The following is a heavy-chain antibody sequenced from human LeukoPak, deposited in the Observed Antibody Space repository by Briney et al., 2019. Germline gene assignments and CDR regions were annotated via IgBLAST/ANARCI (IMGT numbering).Heavy chain of an antibody. Sequence: PSETLSLTCTVSGGSISSYYWSWIRQPPGKGLEWIGYIYHSGSTNYNPSLKSRVTISVDTSKNQFSLKLSSVTAADTAVYYCASSPLRVRGVLDYWGQGTLVTVSS. D-gene: IGHD3-10*01. CDR1: GGSISSYY. V-gene: IGHV4-59*01. CDR3: ASSPLRVRGVLDY. J-gene: IGHJ4*02. CDR2: IYHSGST.